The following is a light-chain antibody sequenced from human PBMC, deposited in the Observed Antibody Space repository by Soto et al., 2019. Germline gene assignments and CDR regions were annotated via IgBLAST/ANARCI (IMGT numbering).Light chain of an antibody. CDR3: QQRFNWQVT. V-gene: IGKV1-39*01. CDR1: HSISNH. J-gene: IGKJ5*01. CDR2: AAS. Sequence: DIHMTQSPSSLSASVEDRVIITCRASHSISNHLNWYQQKPGKAPKLLIFAASSLQSGVPSRFSGSRSGPDFTLTISSLEPEDFAVYYCQQRFNWQVTFGQGTRLEI.